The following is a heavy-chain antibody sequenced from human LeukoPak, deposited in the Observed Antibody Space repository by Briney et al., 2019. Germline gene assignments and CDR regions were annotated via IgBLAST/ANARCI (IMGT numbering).Heavy chain of an antibody. D-gene: IGHD1-14*01. J-gene: IGHJ4*02. Sequence: SETLSLTCTVSGGSISSYYWSWIRQPPGKGPEWIGYIYYSGSTNYNPSLKSRVTISVDTSKNQFSLKLNSVTAADTAVYYCARDDSRGWNHGDPFDYWGQGTLVTVSS. CDR2: IYYSGST. CDR1: GGSISSYY. V-gene: IGHV4-59*12. CDR3: ARDDSRGWNHGDPFDY.